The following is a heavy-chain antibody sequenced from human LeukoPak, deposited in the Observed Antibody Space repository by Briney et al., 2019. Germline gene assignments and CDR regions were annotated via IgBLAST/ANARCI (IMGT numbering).Heavy chain of an antibody. V-gene: IGHV4-39*07. Sequence: SETLSLTCTVSGGSISSSSYYWGWIRQPPGKGLEWIGSIYYSGSTYYNPSLKSRVTISVDTSKNQFSLKLSSVTAADTAVYYCAKGEDYYDSSGYPDYWGPGTLVTVSS. CDR3: AKGEDYYDSSGYPDY. D-gene: IGHD3-22*01. CDR2: IYYSGST. J-gene: IGHJ4*02. CDR1: GGSISSSSYY.